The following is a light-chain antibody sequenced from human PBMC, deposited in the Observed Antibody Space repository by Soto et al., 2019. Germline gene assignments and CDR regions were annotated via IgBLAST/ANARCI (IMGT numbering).Light chain of an antibody. CDR1: QGIRTD. CDR3: LQDFSYPRT. J-gene: IGKJ1*01. Sequence: IQMTQSPSTLSASVGDRATITCRASQGIRTDLGWYQQSPGKAPKVLIVGASTLQSGVPSRFSGSGSGTDFTLTISSLQPEDSATYYCLQDFSYPRTFGQGTKVDIK. V-gene: IGKV1-6*01. CDR2: GAS.